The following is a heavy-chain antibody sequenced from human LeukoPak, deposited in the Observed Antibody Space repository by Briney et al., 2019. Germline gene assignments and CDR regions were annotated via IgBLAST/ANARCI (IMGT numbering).Heavy chain of an antibody. V-gene: IGHV3-11*04. CDR2: ISNSGTTT. CDR1: GFTFSDYY. CDR3: AKEEWFSFDS. Sequence: GGSLRLSCAASGFTFSDYYMSWIRQAPGKGLEWISYISNSGTTTYYADSVKGRFTISRDNAKRSLYLQMSNLRVDDTALYYCAKEEWFSFDSWGQGYLVTVSS. J-gene: IGHJ4*02. D-gene: IGHD3-10*01.